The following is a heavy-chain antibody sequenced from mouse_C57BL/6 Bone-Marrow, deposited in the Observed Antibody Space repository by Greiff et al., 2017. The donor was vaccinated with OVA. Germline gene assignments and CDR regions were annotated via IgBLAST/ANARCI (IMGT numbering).Heavy chain of an antibody. CDR3: ASLIYYYSSRGYAMDY. J-gene: IGHJ4*01. D-gene: IGHD1-1*01. CDR2: IYPRSGNT. V-gene: IGHV1-81*01. CDR1: GYTFTSYG. Sequence: VQLQQSGAELARPGASVKLSCKASGYTFTSYGISWVKQRTGQGLEWIGEIYPRSGNTYYNEKFKGKATLTADKSSSTAYMELRSLTSEDSAVYCCASLIYYYSSRGYAMDYWGQGTSVTVSS.